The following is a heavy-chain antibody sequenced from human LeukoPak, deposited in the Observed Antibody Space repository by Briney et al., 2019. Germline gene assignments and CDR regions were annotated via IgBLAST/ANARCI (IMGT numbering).Heavy chain of an antibody. CDR3: AREQYYYDSSGYYNWFDP. D-gene: IGHD3-22*01. CDR1: GGSFSGYY. Sequence: PSETLSLTCAVYGGSFSGYYWSWIRQPPGKGLEWIGEINHSGSTNYNPSLKSRVTMSVDTSKNQFSLKLSSVTAADTAVYYCAREQYYYDSSGYYNWFDPWGQGTLVTVSS. CDR2: INHSGST. J-gene: IGHJ5*02. V-gene: IGHV4-34*01.